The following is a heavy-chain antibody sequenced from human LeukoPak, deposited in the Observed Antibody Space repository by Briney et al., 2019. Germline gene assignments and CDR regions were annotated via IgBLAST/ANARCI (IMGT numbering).Heavy chain of an antibody. V-gene: IGHV3-23*01. Sequence: GGSLRLSCVVSGFTLSSYAMSWVRQAPGKGLEWVAATSSSDSGKYHADSVRGRFTISRDNSKNTLYLQMNSLRAEDAAVYYCATAAAKPDNYYYYYMDVWGKGTTVTISS. CDR3: ATAAAKPDNYYYYYMDV. J-gene: IGHJ6*03. CDR2: TSSSDSGK. D-gene: IGHD3-9*01. CDR1: GFTLSSYA.